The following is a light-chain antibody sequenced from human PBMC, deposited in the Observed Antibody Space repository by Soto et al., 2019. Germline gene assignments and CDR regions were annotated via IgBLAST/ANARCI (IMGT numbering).Light chain of an antibody. V-gene: IGKV1-6*01. J-gene: IGKJ4*02. CDR1: QDIRSD. CDR3: LQDHTYPWT. CDR2: AAS. Sequence: AIQVTQSPSSLSASVGDRVTISCRASQDIRSDLCWYQQEPGKAPKMLIFAASNLQSGVPSRFSGNASGTTFTLTISSLQPEDVATYYCLQDHTYPWTFGGGTKVEIK.